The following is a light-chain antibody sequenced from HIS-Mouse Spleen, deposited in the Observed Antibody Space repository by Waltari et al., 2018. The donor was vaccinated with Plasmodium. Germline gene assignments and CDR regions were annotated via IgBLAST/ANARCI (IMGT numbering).Light chain of an antibody. CDR1: KLGAKS. V-gene: IGLV3-1*01. J-gene: IGLJ1*01. CDR3: QAWDSSTDYV. CDR2: QDS. Sequence: SYELTQPPSVSVSPGQTASITCSGDKLGAKSACWYQQKQGPSPVLVIYQDSKRPSGIPERFSGSNSGNTAPLTISGTQAMDEADYYCQAWDSSTDYVFGTGTKVTVL.